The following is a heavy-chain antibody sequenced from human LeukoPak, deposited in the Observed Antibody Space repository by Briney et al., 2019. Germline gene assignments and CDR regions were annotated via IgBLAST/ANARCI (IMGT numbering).Heavy chain of an antibody. D-gene: IGHD6-6*01. CDR1: GFTFSNDD. V-gene: IGHV3-13*01. CDR2: IGTAGDT. J-gene: IGHJ6*02. CDR3: ARSSSSSRRGSYYYNGMDV. Sequence: GGSLRLSCAASGFTFSNDDMHWVRQATGRGLEWVSTIGTAGDTYYSGSVKGRLTRYSENAKNSLHLQMNSLRAGDTGVYYCARSSSSSRRGSYYYNGMDVWGQGTTVTVSS.